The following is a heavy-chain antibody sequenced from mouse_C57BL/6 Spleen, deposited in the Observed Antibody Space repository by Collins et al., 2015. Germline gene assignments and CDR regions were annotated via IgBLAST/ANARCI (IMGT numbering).Heavy chain of an antibody. CDR2: IRNKANNHAT. V-gene: IGHV6-6*01. J-gene: IGHJ4*01. D-gene: IGHD2-3*01. CDR1: GFTFSDAW. Sequence: GGLVQPGGSMKLSCAASGFTFSDAWMDWVRQSPEKGLEWVAEIRNKANNHATYYAESVKGRFTISRDDSKSSVYLQMNSLRAEDTGIYYCTRRWLLRDYAMDYWGQGTSVTVSS. CDR3: TRRWLLRDYAMDY.